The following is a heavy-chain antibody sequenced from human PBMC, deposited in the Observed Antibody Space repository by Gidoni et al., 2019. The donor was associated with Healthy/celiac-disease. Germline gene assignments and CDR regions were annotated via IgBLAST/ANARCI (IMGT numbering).Heavy chain of an antibody. CDR1: GSTFPSYA. V-gene: IGHV1-3*01. CDR2: INAGNGNT. J-gene: IGHJ4*02. Sequence: QVQLVQSGAEVKKPGASVKVSCKASGSTFPSYAMHWVRQAPGQRLEWMGWINAGNGNTKYSQKFQGRVTITRDTSASTAYMELSSLRSEDTAVYYCARDAYYYDSSGYYPAGYWGQGTLVTVSS. CDR3: ARDAYYYDSSGYYPAGY. D-gene: IGHD3-22*01.